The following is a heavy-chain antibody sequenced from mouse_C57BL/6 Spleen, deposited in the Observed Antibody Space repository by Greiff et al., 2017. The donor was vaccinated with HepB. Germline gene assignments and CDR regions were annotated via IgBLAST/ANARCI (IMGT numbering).Heavy chain of an antibody. J-gene: IGHJ3*01. D-gene: IGHD2-4*01. Sequence: DVKLVESEGGLVQPGSSMKLSCTASGFTFSDYYMAWVRQVPEKGLEWVANINYDGSSTYYLDSLKSRFIISRDNAKNILYLQMSSLKSEDTATYYCARGYDYDEGWFAYWGQGTLVTVSA. V-gene: IGHV5-16*01. CDR1: GFTFSDYY. CDR2: INYDGSST. CDR3: ARGYDYDEGWFAY.